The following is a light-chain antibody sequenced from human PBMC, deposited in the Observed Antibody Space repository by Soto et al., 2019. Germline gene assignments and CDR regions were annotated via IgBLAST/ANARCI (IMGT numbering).Light chain of an antibody. J-gene: IGKJ1*01. CDR1: QSISSW. CDR2: EAS. CDR3: QHYNRFMT. V-gene: IGKV1-5*03. Sequence: DIQMTQSPYTLSASVGDRVTITCRASQSISSWLARCQKKAGKATKLLIYEASSLESGVPSRFIGSGSGTEFTLIISSLQTDDFATYYCQHYNRFMTFGQGTKVEIK.